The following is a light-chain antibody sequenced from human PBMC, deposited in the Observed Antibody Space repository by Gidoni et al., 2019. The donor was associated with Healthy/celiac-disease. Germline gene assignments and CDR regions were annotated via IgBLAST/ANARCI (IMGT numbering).Light chain of an antibody. V-gene: IGLV1-40*01. CDR2: GNS. Sequence: QSVLTQPPSVSGAPGQRVTISCPGSSSNIGAGYDVHWYQQLPGTAPNRLIYGNSNRPSGVPDRFAGSKSGTSASLAITGLQAEDEADYYCQSYDSSLSVVFGGGTKLTVL. CDR3: QSYDSSLSVV. J-gene: IGLJ2*01. CDR1: SSNIGAGYD.